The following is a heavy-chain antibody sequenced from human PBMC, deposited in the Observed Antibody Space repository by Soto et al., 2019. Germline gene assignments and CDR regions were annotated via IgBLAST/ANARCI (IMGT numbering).Heavy chain of an antibody. CDR2: IGGSGSST. CDR3: ARRGYYYYSAGYWDKIHSEY. V-gene: IGHV3-23*01. CDR1: GFTFTNHA. J-gene: IGHJ4*02. Sequence: PGGSLRLSCAASGFTFTNHAMSWVRQAPGKGLEWVSDIGGSGSSTYYADSVKGRFTISRDNSKDTLYLQMNGLRAEDTAVYYCARRGYYYYSAGYWDKIHSEYWGQGALVTVSS. D-gene: IGHD3-22*01.